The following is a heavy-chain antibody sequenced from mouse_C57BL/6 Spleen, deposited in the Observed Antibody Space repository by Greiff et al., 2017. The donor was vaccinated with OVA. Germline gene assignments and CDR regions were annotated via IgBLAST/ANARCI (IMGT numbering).Heavy chain of an antibody. J-gene: IGHJ1*03. D-gene: IGHD1-1*01. CDR2: IYPGSGST. V-gene: IGHV1-55*01. CDR1: GYTFTSYW. Sequence: QVQLQQPGAELVKPGASVKMSCKASGYTFTSYWITWVKQRPGQGLEWIGDIYPGSGSTNYNEKFKSKATLTVDTSSSKAYMQLSSLTSEDSAVYYCARKITTEGGDFEVGGTGTTVTVSS. CDR3: ARKITTEGGDFEV.